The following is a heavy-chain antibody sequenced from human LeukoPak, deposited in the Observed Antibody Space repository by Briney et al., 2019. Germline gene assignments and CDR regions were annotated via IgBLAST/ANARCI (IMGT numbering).Heavy chain of an antibody. J-gene: IGHJ4*02. CDR1: GGSFSGYY. CDR3: ARGRGTMIVVVITPNPRELDY. CDR2: INHSGST. D-gene: IGHD3-22*01. V-gene: IGHV4-34*01. Sequence: SETLSLTCAVYGGSFSGYYWSWIRQPPGKGLEWIGEINHSGSTNYNPSLKSRVTISVDTSKNQFSLKLSSVTAADTAVYYCARGRGTMIVVVITPNPRELDYWGQGTLVTVSS.